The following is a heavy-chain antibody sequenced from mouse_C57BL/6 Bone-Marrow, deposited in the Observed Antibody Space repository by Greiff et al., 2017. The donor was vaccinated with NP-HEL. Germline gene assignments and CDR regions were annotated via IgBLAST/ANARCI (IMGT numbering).Heavy chain of an antibody. CDR2: ISSGGSYT. CDR3: ARQGYYGSSYG. J-gene: IGHJ3*01. V-gene: IGHV5-6*01. D-gene: IGHD1-1*01. Sequence: EVKVVESGADFVKPGGSLKLSCAASGFTFSSYCMSLVRQTPYKRLEWVATISSGGSYTYYPDSVKGRVTISRDNAKNTLYLQMSSLKSEDTAMYYCARQGYYGSSYGWGQGTLVTVSA. CDR1: GFTFSSYC.